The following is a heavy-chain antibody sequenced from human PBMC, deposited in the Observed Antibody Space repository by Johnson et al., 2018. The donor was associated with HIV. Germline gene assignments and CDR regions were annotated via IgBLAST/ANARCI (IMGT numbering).Heavy chain of an antibody. J-gene: IGHJ3*02. CDR1: GFTFSDFY. V-gene: IGHV3-11*04. Sequence: QVQLVESGGGLVQPGRSLRLSCTASGFTFSDFYMSWIRQAPGKGLEWVSYISTSGSNIYYADSVRGRFTISRDNAKNSLYLQMNFLRPEDTAVYYCARFMGSTWSDASDIWGQGTMVIVSS. CDR3: ARFMGSTWSDASDI. D-gene: IGHD1-26*01. CDR2: ISTSGSNI.